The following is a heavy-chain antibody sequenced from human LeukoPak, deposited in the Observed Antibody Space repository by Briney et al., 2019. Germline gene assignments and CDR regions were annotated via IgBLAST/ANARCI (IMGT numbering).Heavy chain of an antibody. Sequence: GGSLRLSCAASGFTFSSYWMSWVRPAPGKGLEWVANIKQDGSEKYYVDSVKGRFTISRDNAKNSLYLQMNSLKAEDTAVYYCGSDREYCDGSGSFDYWGQGTLVTVSS. J-gene: IGHJ4*02. V-gene: IGHV3-7*04. CDR3: GSDREYCDGSGSFDY. D-gene: IGHD3-10*01. CDR2: IKQDGSEK. CDR1: GFTFSSYW.